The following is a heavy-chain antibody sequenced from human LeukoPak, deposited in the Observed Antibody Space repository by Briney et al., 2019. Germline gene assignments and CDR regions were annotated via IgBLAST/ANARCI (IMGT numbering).Heavy chain of an antibody. J-gene: IGHJ2*01. CDR2: ISGSGGST. CDR1: GFTFSSYA. D-gene: IGHD3-10*01. CDR3: AKLPNYYGSGSYYNRRDWYFDL. V-gene: IGHV3-23*01. Sequence: HPGGSLRLSCAASGFTFSSYAMSWVRQAPGKGLEWVSAISGSGGSTYYAESVKGRFTISRDNSKNTLYLQMNSLRAEDMAVYYCAKLPNYYGSGSYYNRRDWYFDLWGRGTLVTVSS.